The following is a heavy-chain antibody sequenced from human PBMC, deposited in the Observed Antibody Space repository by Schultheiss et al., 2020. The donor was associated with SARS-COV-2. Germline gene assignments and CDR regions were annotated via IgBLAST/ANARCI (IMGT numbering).Heavy chain of an antibody. J-gene: IGHJ5*02. Sequence: GESLKISCVVSGFAFNSSWMYWVCQAPGKGLEWVSVIYSGGSTYYADSVKGRFTISRDNSKNTLYLQMNSLRAEDTAVYYCAKPVVKAARPRDWFDPWGQGTLVTVSS. CDR2: IYSGGST. CDR3: AKPVVKAARPRDWFDP. CDR1: GFAFNSSW. D-gene: IGHD6-6*01. V-gene: IGHV3-53*01.